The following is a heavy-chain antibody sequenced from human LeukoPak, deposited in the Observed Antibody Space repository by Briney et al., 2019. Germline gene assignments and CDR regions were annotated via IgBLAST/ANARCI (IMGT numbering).Heavy chain of an antibody. J-gene: IGHJ4*02. CDR3: AKDRSAARVGATPTYYFDY. V-gene: IGHV3-23*01. CDR2: ISGSGGST. Sequence: GGSLRLSCAASGITFSSYPMNWVRQSPGKGLEWVSGISGSGGSTYYADSVKGRFTISRDNSKNTDYLQMSSLRAEDTALYYCAKDRSAARVGATPTYYFDYWGQGTLVTVSS. D-gene: IGHD1-26*01. CDR1: GITFSSYP.